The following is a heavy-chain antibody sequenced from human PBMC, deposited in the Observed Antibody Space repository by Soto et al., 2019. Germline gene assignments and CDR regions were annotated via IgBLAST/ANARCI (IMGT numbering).Heavy chain of an antibody. Sequence: GESLKISCKGSGYSFASYWIAWVRQMPGKGLEWMGIIYPGDSDSRYSPSFQGQVTISADKSISTAYLQWNSLKASDTAIYYCARPRSGSYRLDYYGMDVWGQGTTVTVS. CDR3: ARPRSGSYRLDYYGMDV. CDR2: IYPGDSDS. V-gene: IGHV5-51*01. CDR1: GYSFASYW. D-gene: IGHD3-10*01. J-gene: IGHJ6*02.